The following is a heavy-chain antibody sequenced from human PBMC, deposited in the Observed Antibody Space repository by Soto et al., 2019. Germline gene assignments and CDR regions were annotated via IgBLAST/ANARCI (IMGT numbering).Heavy chain of an antibody. Sequence: PSETLSLRCAVSGGSISSGYYYWSWIRQPPGKGLEWIGYIYYSGSTYYNPSLKSRVTISVDTSKNQFSLKLSSVTAADTAVYYCARVGGFGATTIDYWGQGTLVTVSS. CDR2: IYYSGST. CDR3: ARVGGFGATTIDY. CDR1: GGSISSGYYY. J-gene: IGHJ4*02. V-gene: IGHV4-30-4*01. D-gene: IGHD3-10*01.